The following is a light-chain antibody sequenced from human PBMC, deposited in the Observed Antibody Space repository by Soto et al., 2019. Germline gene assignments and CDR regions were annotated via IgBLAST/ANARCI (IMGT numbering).Light chain of an antibody. V-gene: IGKV3-15*01. CDR2: GAS. CDR1: QSVSSD. CDR3: QQYNNWPPWT. Sequence: EIVMTQSPATLSVSPGERATLSCRASQSVSSDLAWYHQKPGQAPRLLIYGASTRATGIPARFSGSGSGTEFTLNIRSLQSEDFAVYYCQQYNNWPPWTLGQGTKVDIK. J-gene: IGKJ1*01.